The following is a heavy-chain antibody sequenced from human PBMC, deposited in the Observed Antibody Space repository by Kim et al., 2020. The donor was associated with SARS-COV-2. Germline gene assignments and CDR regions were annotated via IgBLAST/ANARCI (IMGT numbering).Heavy chain of an antibody. CDR3: ARDRGKRPKVELGKNYYQCGMQV. J-gene: IGHJ6*02. V-gene: IGHV4-59*01. Sequence: SETLSLTCTVSGVSITNYYWSWVRQPPGKGLEWIGYISYSGNTHYNPSLTSRVTISVDTSKNQFSLKLSSVTAADTAVYFGARDRGKRPKVELGKNYYQCGMQVWGHGAPLAVS. D-gene: IGHD3-22*01. CDR1: GVSITNYY. CDR2: ISYSGNT.